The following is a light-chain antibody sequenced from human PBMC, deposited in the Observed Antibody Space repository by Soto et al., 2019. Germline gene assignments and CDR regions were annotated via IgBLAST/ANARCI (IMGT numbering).Light chain of an antibody. Sequence: EIVLTQSPGTLSLSAGERATLSCGASQSIRDSYLAWYQQKPGQAPRLLIYGASIRLTGIPDRFSGSGSGTDFTFTISRLEPEDFAVYYCQQYGDSPRTFGQGTKLEIK. CDR2: GAS. V-gene: IGKV3-20*01. J-gene: IGKJ1*01. CDR3: QQYGDSPRT. CDR1: QSIRDSY.